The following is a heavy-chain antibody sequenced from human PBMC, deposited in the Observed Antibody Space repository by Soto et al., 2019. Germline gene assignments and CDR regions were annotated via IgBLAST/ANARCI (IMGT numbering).Heavy chain of an antibody. Sequence: ASETLSLTCAVYGGSFSGYYWSWIRQPPGKGLEWIGEINHSGSTNYNPSLKSRVTISVDTSKNQFSLKLSSVTAADTAVYYCARFSLVAAAGTGGSVWGQGTLVTVS. CDR1: GGSFSGYY. D-gene: IGHD6-13*01. CDR3: ARFSLVAAAGTGGSV. CDR2: INHSGST. J-gene: IGHJ4*02. V-gene: IGHV4-34*01.